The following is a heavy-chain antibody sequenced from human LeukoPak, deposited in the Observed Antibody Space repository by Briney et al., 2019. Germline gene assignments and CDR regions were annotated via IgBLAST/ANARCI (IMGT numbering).Heavy chain of an antibody. Sequence: SGGSLRLSCAASGFTLSRYWMSWVRQAPGKGLEWVANIKQDGSEKYYVDSVRGRFTISRDNAKNSLHLQMNSLRAEDTAVFYCARGGSYALDAFDIWGQGTMVTVPS. J-gene: IGHJ3*02. D-gene: IGHD3-16*01. CDR2: IKQDGSEK. V-gene: IGHV3-7*05. CDR3: ARGGSYALDAFDI. CDR1: GFTLSRYW.